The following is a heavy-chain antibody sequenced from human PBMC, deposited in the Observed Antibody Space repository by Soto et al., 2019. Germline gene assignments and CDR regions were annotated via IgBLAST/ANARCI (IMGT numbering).Heavy chain of an antibody. Sequence: SETLSLTCTVSGGSISSYYWSWIRQPPGKGLEWIGYIYYSGSTNYNPSLKSGVFISVDTSKNQLSLHLSSVTAADKDVYYCGTRIDWDWFDAWGQGTMVTVSS. CDR1: GGSISSYY. V-gene: IGHV4-59*08. CDR2: IYYSGST. J-gene: IGHJ5*02. D-gene: IGHD3-9*01. CDR3: GTRIDWDWFDA.